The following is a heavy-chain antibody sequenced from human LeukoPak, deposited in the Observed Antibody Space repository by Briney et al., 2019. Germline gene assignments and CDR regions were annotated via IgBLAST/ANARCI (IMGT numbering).Heavy chain of an antibody. Sequence: SETLSLTCTVSGGSISSYYWSLIRQPPGKGLEWIGYIYYSGSTNYNPSLKSRVTISVDTSKNQFSLKLSSVTAADTAVYYCARGSGFDAFGIWGQGTMVTVSS. D-gene: IGHD3-10*01. CDR2: IYYSGST. CDR3: ARGSGFDAFGI. V-gene: IGHV4-59*01. J-gene: IGHJ3*02. CDR1: GGSISSYY.